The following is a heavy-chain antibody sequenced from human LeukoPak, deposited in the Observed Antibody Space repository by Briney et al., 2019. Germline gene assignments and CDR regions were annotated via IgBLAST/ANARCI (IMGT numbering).Heavy chain of an antibody. Sequence: GASVKVSCKASGYTFTSYYMHWVRQAPGQGLEWMGIINPSGGSTSYAQKFQGRVTMTRDMSTSTVYMELSSLRSEDTAVYYCATSVGSGSYHIFDAFDIWGQGTMVIVSS. CDR3: ATSVGSGSYHIFDAFDI. J-gene: IGHJ3*02. D-gene: IGHD1-26*01. CDR2: INPSGGST. V-gene: IGHV1-46*01. CDR1: GYTFTSYY.